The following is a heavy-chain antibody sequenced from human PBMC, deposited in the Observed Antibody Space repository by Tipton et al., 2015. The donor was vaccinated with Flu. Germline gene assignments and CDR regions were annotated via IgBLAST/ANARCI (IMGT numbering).Heavy chain of an antibody. V-gene: IGHV4-61*02. D-gene: IGHD4-17*01. CDR3: ARDYGDLNWFDS. CDR1: GGSIKSVSHY. J-gene: IGHJ5*01. CDR2: IYTSGRT. Sequence: TLSLTCTVSGGSIKSVSHYWSWIRQPAGKGLEWIGRIYTSGRTSYNPSLVSRITISVDPSKNQFSLKPNSVSVADTAVYYCARDYGDLNWFDSWGQGALVTVSS.